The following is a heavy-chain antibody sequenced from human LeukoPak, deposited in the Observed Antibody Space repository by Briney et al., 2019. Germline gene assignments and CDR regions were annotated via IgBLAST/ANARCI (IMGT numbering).Heavy chain of an antibody. J-gene: IGHJ3*02. CDR2: IGTTGDT. D-gene: IGHD3-22*01. V-gene: IGHV3-13*04. CDR1: GFTFSSYD. Sequence: GGSLRLSCAASGFTFSSYDMHWVRQATGKGLEWVSGIGTTGDTYYPASVKDRFTISRENAKNAMYLQMNSLRAADTAVYYCARGLYYYDSSGYYGHIFDIWGQGTMVTVSS. CDR3: ARGLYYYDSSGYYGHIFDI.